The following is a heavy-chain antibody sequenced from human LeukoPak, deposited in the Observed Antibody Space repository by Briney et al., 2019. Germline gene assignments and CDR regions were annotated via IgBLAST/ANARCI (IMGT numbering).Heavy chain of an antibody. D-gene: IGHD1-1*01. V-gene: IGHV3-20*04. CDR2: INWNGGST. J-gene: IGHJ4*02. CDR3: AKVDNWKYGHHDF. Sequence: PGGSLRLSCAASGFTFDDYGMSWVRHAPGKGLEWVSGINWNGGSTGYADSVKGRFTISRDNAKNSLYLQMNSLRAEDTALYYCAKVDNWKYGHHDFWGQGTLVAVSS. CDR1: GFTFDDYG.